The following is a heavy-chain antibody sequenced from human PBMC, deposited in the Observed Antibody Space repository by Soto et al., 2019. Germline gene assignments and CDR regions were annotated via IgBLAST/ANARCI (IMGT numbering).Heavy chain of an antibody. Sequence: PGGSLRLSCAASGFTFSSYWMHWVRQVPGKGLVWVSRIKGDGTNTGYADSVKGRFTISRDNVKNTLYLQMNSLRAEDTAVYYCARGLSGYYGFDYWGQGTLVTVDS. V-gene: IGHV3-74*01. D-gene: IGHD5-12*01. CDR1: GFTFSSYW. CDR2: IKGDGTNT. CDR3: ARGLSGYYGFDY. J-gene: IGHJ4*02.